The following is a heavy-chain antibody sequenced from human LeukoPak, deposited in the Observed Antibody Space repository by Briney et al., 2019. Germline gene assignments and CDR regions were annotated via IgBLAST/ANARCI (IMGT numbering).Heavy chain of an antibody. CDR1: GYSISSGYY. V-gene: IGHV4-38-2*02. CDR3: AKSGGYGLIDY. J-gene: IGHJ4*02. Sequence: SETLSLTCTVSGYSISSGYYWGWIRQPPGKGLEWIGTIGIYHSGSTYYNPSLKSRVTISVDTSKNQFSLKLNSVTAADTAMYYCAKSGGYGLIDYWGQGTLVTVSS. D-gene: IGHD1-26*01. CDR2: IGIYHSGST.